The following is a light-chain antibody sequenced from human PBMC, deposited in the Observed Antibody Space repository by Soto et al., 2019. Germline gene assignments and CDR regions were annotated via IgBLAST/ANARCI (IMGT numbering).Light chain of an antibody. Sequence: DIQMTQSPSTLSASVGDRVTITCRASQDINRWLAWYQQKPGKAPKILIFNADTLESGVPSRFSGSGYGTEFILTISSLQPVDFATYYCQQFSLYWALGQGTKVDTK. CDR1: QDINRW. CDR3: QQFSLYWA. CDR2: NAD. V-gene: IGKV1-5*01. J-gene: IGKJ1*01.